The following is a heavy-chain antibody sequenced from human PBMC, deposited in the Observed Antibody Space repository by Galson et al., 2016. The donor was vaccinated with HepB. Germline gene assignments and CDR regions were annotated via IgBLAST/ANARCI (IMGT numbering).Heavy chain of an antibody. V-gene: IGHV3-48*03. CDR2: ISYTNAV. CDR1: GFTFSRYE. D-gene: IGHD6-13*01. Sequence: SLRLSCAASGFTFSRYEFNWVRQAPGKGLEWVSHISYTNAVSYAASVKGRFTISRDNDGDSLFLEMRGLRVEDTAVYYCFRGMSNSWYAYKRSYYYSMELWGRGTSIIVSS. J-gene: IGHJ6*02. CDR3: FRGMSNSWYAYKRSYYYSMEL.